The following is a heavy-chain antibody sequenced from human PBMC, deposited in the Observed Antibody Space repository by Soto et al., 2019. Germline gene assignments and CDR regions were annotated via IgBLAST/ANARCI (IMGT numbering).Heavy chain of an antibody. Sequence: PGGSLRLSCAASGFTFSSYSMNWVRQAPGKGLEWVSYISSSSSTIYYADSVKGRFTISRDNAKNSLYLQMNSLRDEDTAVYYCASLVYDSSGHFDYWGQGTLVTVSS. J-gene: IGHJ4*02. V-gene: IGHV3-48*02. CDR3: ASLVYDSSGHFDY. CDR1: GFTFSSYS. CDR2: ISSSSSTI. D-gene: IGHD3-22*01.